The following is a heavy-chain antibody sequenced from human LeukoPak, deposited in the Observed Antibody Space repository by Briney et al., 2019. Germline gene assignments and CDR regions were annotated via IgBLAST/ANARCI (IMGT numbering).Heavy chain of an antibody. CDR2: ISGSGGST. CDR1: GFTFSSYA. J-gene: IGHJ4*02. V-gene: IGHV3-23*01. CDR3: AKATPYDILTGRRRYYFDY. Sequence: GGSVRHSCAASGFTFSSYAMSWVRQSPGKGLEWVSAISGSGGSTYYADSVKGRFTISRDNSKNTLYLQMNSLRAEDTAVYYCAKATPYDILTGRRRYYFDYWGQGTLVTVSS. D-gene: IGHD3-9*01.